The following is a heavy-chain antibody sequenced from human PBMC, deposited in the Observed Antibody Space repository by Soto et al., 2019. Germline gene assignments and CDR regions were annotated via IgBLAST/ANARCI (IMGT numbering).Heavy chain of an antibody. CDR2: INADNGNT. D-gene: IGHD2-15*01. Sequence: GPSVKVSCKASGYTFTTYSYHWVRQAPGQRLEWMGWINADNGNTKYSQKFQDRVTISKDTSASTAYMELSSLRSEDTAVYYCARDFSGGTFTFDYWGQGTLVTVSS. J-gene: IGHJ4*02. CDR3: ARDFSGGTFTFDY. CDR1: GYTFTTYS. V-gene: IGHV1-3*01.